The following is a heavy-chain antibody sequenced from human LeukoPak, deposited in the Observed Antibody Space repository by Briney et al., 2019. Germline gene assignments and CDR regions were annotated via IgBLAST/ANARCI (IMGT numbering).Heavy chain of an antibody. D-gene: IGHD3-22*01. Sequence: PSETLSLTGTVSSGSISSGDYYWSWIRQPPGKGLEWIGYIYHSGSTHFYPSLNSRVTISVDTSKNQFSLKLSSVTAADTAVYFCARGPYSIGYYYFDYWGQGTLVTLSS. J-gene: IGHJ4*02. CDR2: IYHSGST. CDR1: SGSISSGDYY. V-gene: IGHV4-30-4*01. CDR3: ARGPYSIGYYYFDY.